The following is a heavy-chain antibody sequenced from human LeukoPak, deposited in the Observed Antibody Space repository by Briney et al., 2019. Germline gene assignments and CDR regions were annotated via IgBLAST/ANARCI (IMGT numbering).Heavy chain of an antibody. V-gene: IGHV4-31*03. J-gene: IGHJ4*02. Sequence: PSETLTLTCTVSGGSISSGGYYWSWIRQHPGKGLEWIGYIYYSGSTYYNPSLKSRVTISVDTSNNQFSLNLSSVTAADTAVYYCARGGLWFRQLSDITRFDYWGQGTLVTVSS. CDR2: IYYSGST. D-gene: IGHD3-10*01. CDR3: ARGGLWFRQLSDITRFDY. CDR1: GGSISSGGYY.